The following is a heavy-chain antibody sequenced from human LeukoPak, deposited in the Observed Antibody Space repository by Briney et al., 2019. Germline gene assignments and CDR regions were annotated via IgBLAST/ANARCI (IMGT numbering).Heavy chain of an antibody. CDR2: MNPNSGNT. CDR3: ARGITIFGGAIGFDP. D-gene: IGHD3-3*01. J-gene: IGHJ5*02. V-gene: IGHV1-8*01. Sequence: ASVNVSCMASRYTFTSYDINWVRQATGQGLEWMGWMNPNSGNTGYAQKFQGRVTMTRNTSISTAYMELSSLRSEDTAVYYCARGITIFGGAIGFDPWGQGTLVTVSS. CDR1: RYTFTSYD.